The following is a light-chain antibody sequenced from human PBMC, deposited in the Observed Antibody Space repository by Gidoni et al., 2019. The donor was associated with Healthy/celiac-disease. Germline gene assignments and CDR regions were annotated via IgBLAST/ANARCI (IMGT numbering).Light chain of an antibody. J-gene: IGKJ3*01. CDR3: QQYGSSPFT. Sequence: IALTQSPGTLSLSPGERATLSCRASQSVSSSYLAWYQQKPGQAPRLLIYGASSRDTGIPDRFSGSGSGTDFTLTISRLEPEDFAVYYCQQYGSSPFTFGPGTKVEIK. V-gene: IGKV3-20*01. CDR2: GAS. CDR1: QSVSSSY.